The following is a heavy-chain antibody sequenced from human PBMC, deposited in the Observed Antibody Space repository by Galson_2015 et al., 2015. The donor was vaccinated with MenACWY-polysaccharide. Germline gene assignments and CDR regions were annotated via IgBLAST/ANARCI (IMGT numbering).Heavy chain of an antibody. CDR2: MSPNTAKT. D-gene: IGHD6-19*01. Sequence: SVKVSCKASGYTFTSYDINWVRQATGQGLEWMGWMSPNTAKTGYPQKFQGRVTMTRNNSLSTAYMELSSLTSEDTAAYYCARGRRDTAVAATAAVFLDYWGQGILVTVSS. J-gene: IGHJ4*02. V-gene: IGHV1-8*01. CDR3: ARGRRDTAVAATAAVFLDY. CDR1: GYTFTSYD.